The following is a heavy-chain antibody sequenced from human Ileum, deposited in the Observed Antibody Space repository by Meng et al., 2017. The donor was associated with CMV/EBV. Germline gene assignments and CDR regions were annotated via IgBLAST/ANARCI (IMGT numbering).Heavy chain of an antibody. CDR2: TYYRSKWYN. CDR1: GDSVSSKSVT. Sequence: QEQVQQSGPGLVKPSPTLSLTCAISGDSVSSKSVTWNWIRQSPSRGLEWLGRTYYRSKWYNDYAVSVKSRITINPDTSRNHFFLQLSSVSPEDTAVYYCARNIFEDQMLPFDYWGQGTLVTVSS. V-gene: IGHV6-1*01. D-gene: IGHD2-2*01. J-gene: IGHJ4*02. CDR3: ARNIFEDQMLPFDY.